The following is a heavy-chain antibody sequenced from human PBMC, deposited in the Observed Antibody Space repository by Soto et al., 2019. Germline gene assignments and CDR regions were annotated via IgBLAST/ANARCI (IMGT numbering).Heavy chain of an antibody. CDR2: INPSGGST. V-gene: IGHV1-46*01. CDR3: AAVPAAHAFDI. Sequence: ASVKVSCKASGYTFTSYYMHWVRQAPGQGLEWMGIINPSGGSTSYAQKFQGRVTMTRDTSTSTVYMELSSLRSEDTAVYYCAAVPAAHAFDIGGQGTMVTVSS. D-gene: IGHD2-2*01. J-gene: IGHJ3*02. CDR1: GYTFTSYY.